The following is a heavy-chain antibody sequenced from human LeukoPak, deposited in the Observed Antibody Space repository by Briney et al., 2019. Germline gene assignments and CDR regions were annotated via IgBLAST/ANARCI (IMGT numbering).Heavy chain of an antibody. Sequence: SGGSLRLSCAASGFTLSYYWMSWVRQAPGKGLEWVANIQEDGSNRYYVGSVEGRFTISRDNAKNSVYLQMNSLRAEDTAVYYCAREARGTRAAFDIWGQGTMVTAS. D-gene: IGHD1-1*01. CDR1: GFTLSYYW. CDR2: IQEDGSNR. J-gene: IGHJ3*02. V-gene: IGHV3-7*01. CDR3: AREARGTRAAFDI.